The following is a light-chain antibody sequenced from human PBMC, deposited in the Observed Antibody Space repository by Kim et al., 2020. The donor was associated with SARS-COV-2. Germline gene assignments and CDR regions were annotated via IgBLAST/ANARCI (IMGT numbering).Light chain of an antibody. CDR1: KLGDKY. CDR2: QDS. V-gene: IGLV3-1*01. Sequence: SYELTQPPSVSVSPGQTASITCSGDKLGDKYACWYQQRPGQSPVLVIYQDSKRPSGIPERFSGSNSGNTATLTISGTQGMDEADYYCQAWDSSTAAWVFGGGTKVTVL. J-gene: IGLJ3*02. CDR3: QAWDSSTAAWV.